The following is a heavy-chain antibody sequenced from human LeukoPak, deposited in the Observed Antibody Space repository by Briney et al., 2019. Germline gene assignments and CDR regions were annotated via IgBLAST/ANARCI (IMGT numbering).Heavy chain of an antibody. CDR1: GGSISTYY. J-gene: IGHJ3*02. D-gene: IGHD1-1*01. CDR2: IYYSGST. CDR3: AVNLTRHTFDT. Sequence: PSETLSLTCTVSGGSISTYYWSWIRQSPGKGLEWIGSIYYSGSTNYNPSLKSRVTISVGTSKNQFSLELSSVTAADTAVYYCAVNLTRHTFDTWGQGTMVTVSS. V-gene: IGHV4-59*08.